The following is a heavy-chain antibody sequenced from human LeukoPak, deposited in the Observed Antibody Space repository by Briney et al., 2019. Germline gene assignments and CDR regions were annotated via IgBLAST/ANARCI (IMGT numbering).Heavy chain of an antibody. D-gene: IGHD3-16*01. J-gene: IGHJ4*02. Sequence: GGSLRLSCAASGFTFSSDEMNWVRQAPGKGLQWISHINTDGATIYYADSVKGRFTISRDNAKNSLYLQMNSLRAEDTAVYYCARGYDSWDSWGQGTLVTVSS. CDR1: GFTFSSDE. V-gene: IGHV3-48*03. CDR3: ARGYDSWDS. CDR2: INTDGATI.